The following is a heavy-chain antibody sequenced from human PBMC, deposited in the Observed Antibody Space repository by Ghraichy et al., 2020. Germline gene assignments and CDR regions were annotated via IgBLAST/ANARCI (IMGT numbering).Heavy chain of an antibody. Sequence: SETLSLTCTVSGGSISSGGYYWSWIRQHPGKGLEWIGYIYYSGSTYYNPSLKSRVTISVDTSKNQFSLKLSSVTAADTAVYYCARAYGSGSYRSQVGNWFDPWGQGTLVTVSS. CDR3: ARAYGSGSYRSQVGNWFDP. CDR2: IYYSGST. V-gene: IGHV4-31*03. CDR1: GGSISSGGYY. J-gene: IGHJ5*02. D-gene: IGHD3-10*01.